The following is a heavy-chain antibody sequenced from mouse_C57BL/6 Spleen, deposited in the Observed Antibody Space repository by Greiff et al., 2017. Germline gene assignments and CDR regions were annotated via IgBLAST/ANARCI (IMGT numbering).Heavy chain of an antibody. D-gene: IGHD2-1*01. J-gene: IGHJ2*01. CDR2: ISYDGSN. Sequence: DVQLQESGPGLVKPSQSLSLTCSVTGYSITSGYYWNWIRQFPGNKLEWMGYISYDGSNNYNPSLKNRISITRDTSKNQFFLKLNSVTTEDTATYYCASSLYYGYFDYWGQGTTLTVSS. CDR3: ASSLYYGYFDY. V-gene: IGHV3-6*01. CDR1: GYSITSGYY.